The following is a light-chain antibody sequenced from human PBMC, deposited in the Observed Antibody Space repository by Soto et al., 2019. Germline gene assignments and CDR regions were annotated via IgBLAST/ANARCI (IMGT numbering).Light chain of an antibody. CDR2: EAN. CDR3: SSYSTTNILV. CDR1: NNDVGGYNL. V-gene: IGLV2-14*02. Sequence: QSVLTQPASVSGSPGQSITISCTGTNNDVGGYNLVSWYQQHPGKAPKLVIYEANKRPSGVSDRFSGSKSGNTASLVISGLQANDEADYYCSSYSTTNILVFGSGTKLTVL. J-gene: IGLJ1*01.